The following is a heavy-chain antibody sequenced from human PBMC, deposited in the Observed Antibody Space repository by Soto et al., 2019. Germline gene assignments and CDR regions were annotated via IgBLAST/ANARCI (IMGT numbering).Heavy chain of an antibody. V-gene: IGHV3-23*01. CDR1: GFTFSSNA. J-gene: IGHJ4*02. CDR3: ARYSSSTPLY. D-gene: IGHD6-6*01. Sequence: GGSLRLSCAASGFTFSSNAMSWVRQAPGKGLEWVSGISGSGSTTYYIDSVKGRFTISRDNSKNTLFLQMNSLRAEDTAIYYCARYSSSTPLYWGQGTLVTVSS. CDR2: ISGSGSTT.